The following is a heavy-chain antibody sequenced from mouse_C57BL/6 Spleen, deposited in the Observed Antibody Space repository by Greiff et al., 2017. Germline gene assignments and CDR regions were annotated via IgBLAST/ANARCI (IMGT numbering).Heavy chain of an antibody. CDR1: GYTFTTYW. D-gene: IGHD2-5*01. Sequence: VQLQQSGAELVRPGTSVKMSCKASGYTFTTYWIGWAKQRPGHGLEWIGDIYPGGGYTNYNEKFKGKATLTADKSSSTAYMQFSSLTSEDSAIYYCARRDSNRTVTGPFDYWGQGTTLTVSS. J-gene: IGHJ2*01. V-gene: IGHV1-63*01. CDR3: ARRDSNRTVTGPFDY. CDR2: IYPGGGYT.